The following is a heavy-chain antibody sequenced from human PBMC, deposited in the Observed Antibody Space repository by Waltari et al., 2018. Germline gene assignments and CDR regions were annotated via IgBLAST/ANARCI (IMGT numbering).Heavy chain of an antibody. CDR2: VRYNGGRA. CDR3: AKDFDTGPKGFGT. CDR1: GFLFTGYA. D-gene: IGHD3-9*01. J-gene: IGHJ3*01. V-gene: IGHV3-30*02. Sequence: QVQLVESGGTVVQPGVSLRLSCATSGFLFTGYAMDWVRQAPGKGLGWVATVRYNGGRATYADSGRGRFTIHKDTYNDILDLDMSSLRAEDTATYYCAKDFDTGPKGFGTWGQGTDVIVSS.